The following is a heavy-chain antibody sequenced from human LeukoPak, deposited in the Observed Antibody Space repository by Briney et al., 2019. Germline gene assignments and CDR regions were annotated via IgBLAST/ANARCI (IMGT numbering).Heavy chain of an antibody. CDR3: ARAWDYVWGSYPGVPGY. V-gene: IGHV3-74*01. J-gene: IGHJ4*02. CDR2: VNSDGRTT. Sequence: GGSLRLSCAASGFIFNSHWMHWVRQAPGKGLAWVSRVNSDGRTTSYADSVKGRFTISRDNAKNSLSLQMNSLRAEDTAVYYCARAWDYVWGSYPGVPGYWGQGTLVTVSS. D-gene: IGHD3-16*02. CDR1: GFIFNSHW.